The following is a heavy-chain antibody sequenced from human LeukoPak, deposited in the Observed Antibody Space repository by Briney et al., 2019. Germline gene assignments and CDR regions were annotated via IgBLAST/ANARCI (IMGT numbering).Heavy chain of an antibody. J-gene: IGHJ4*02. V-gene: IGHV4-61*02. CDR1: GGSISSGSYY. CDR2: IYTSGST. CDR3: ARDRVFEGAIGDY. D-gene: IGHD3-3*01. Sequence: NPSETLSLTCTVSGGSISSGSYYWSWIRQPAGKGLEWIGRIYTSGSTNYNPSLKSRVTMSVDTSKNQFSLKLSSVTAADTAVYYCARDRVFEGAIGDYWGQGILVTVSS.